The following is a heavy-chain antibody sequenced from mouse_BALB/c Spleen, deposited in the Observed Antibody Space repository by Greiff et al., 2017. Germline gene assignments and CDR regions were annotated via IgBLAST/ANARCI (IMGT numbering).Heavy chain of an antibody. V-gene: IGHV5-12-1*01. CDR1: GFAFSSYD. Sequence: EVHLVESGGGLVKPGGSLKLSCAASGFAFSSYDMSWVRQTPEKRLEWVAYISSGGGSTYYPDTVKGRFTISRDNAKNTLYLQMSSLKSEDTAMYYCARLNFFDYWGQGTTLTVSS. CDR2: ISSGGGST. J-gene: IGHJ2*01. CDR3: ARLNFFDY.